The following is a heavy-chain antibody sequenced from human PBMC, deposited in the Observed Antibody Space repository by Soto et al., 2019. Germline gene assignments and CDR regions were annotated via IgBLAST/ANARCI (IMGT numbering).Heavy chain of an antibody. Sequence: QVQLVQSGAEVKKPGSSVKVSCKAPGGTFSTYAMSWVRQAPGQGLEWMGGVIPIFGPPKYAQKFQGRVTITADESTSTGYMELRSLRSEDTAVYYCARSQGGSSSLDIYYYYYYGMDVWGQGTTVTVSS. J-gene: IGHJ6*02. D-gene: IGHD2-15*01. V-gene: IGHV1-69*01. CDR1: GGTFSTYA. CDR3: ARSQGGSSSLDIYYYYYYGMDV. CDR2: VIPIFGPP.